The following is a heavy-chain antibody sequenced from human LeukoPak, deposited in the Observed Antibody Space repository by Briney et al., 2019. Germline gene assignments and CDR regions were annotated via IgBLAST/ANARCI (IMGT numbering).Heavy chain of an antibody. J-gene: IGHJ4*02. D-gene: IGHD5-18*01. CDR1: GGSISSYY. CDR2: IYYSGST. CDR3: ARLRIDTAILSYYFDY. Sequence: SETLSLTCTVSGGSISSYYWSWIRQPPGKGLEWIGYIYYSGSTNYNPSLKSRVTISVDTSKNQFSLKLSSVTAADTAVYYCARLRIDTAILSYYFDYWGQGTLVTVSS. V-gene: IGHV4-59*08.